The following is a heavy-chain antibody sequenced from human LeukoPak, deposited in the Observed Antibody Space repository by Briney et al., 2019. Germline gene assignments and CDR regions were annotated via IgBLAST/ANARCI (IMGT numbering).Heavy chain of an antibody. D-gene: IGHD2-21*01. CDR2: IYPGESDT. CDR1: GYRFTSYS. Sequence: PGESLKISCKGSGYRFTSYSIGWVRHMPGKGLEWMGIIYPGESDTRNSPSFQGQVTISADKSISTASLQWSSLKASDTAMYYCARLIEPDNYYYYYYMDVWGKGTTVTVSS. V-gene: IGHV5-51*01. J-gene: IGHJ6*03. CDR3: ARLIEPDNYYYYYYMDV.